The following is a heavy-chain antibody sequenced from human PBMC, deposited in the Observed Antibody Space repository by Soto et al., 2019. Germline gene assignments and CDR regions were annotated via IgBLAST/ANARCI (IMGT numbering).Heavy chain of an antibody. Sequence: WTWIRQPPGKGLEWIGYIYYSGNTHYNPSLKSRVDISVDTSKNQFSLKLSSLSAADTAVYYCARGGITFTDRDAFDIWGQGTMVTVSS. J-gene: IGHJ3*02. V-gene: IGHV4-31*02. CDR2: IYYSGNT. D-gene: IGHD3-10*01. CDR3: ARGGITFTDRDAFDI.